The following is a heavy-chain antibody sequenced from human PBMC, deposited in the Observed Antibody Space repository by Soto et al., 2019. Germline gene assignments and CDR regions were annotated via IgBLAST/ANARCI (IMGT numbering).Heavy chain of an antibody. Sequence: EVQLVESGGDLVQPGGSLRLSCAASAFTVSSTYMTWVRQAPGKGLEWVSLIYSDGTTYYADSVKGRFTISRHNSNNTXXXXXXXXXXXXXXXXXXXXXXHPGGYXXGFFDNWGQGTLVSVSS. CDR1: AFTVSSTY. J-gene: IGHJ4*02. CDR2: IYSDGTT. D-gene: IGHD5-18*01. CDR3: XXXXHPGGYXXGFFDN. V-gene: IGHV3-53*04.